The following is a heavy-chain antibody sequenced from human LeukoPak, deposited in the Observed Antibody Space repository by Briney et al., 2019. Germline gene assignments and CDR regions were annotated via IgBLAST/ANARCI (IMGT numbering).Heavy chain of an antibody. CDR2: IYSGGNT. CDR1: GFTVSSNS. Sequence: PGGSLRLSCTVSGFTVSSNSMSWVRQAPGKGLEWVSFIYSGGNTHYSDSVKGRFTISRDNSQNTVSLQVNNLRTEDTALYYCAKTSLSDASGHYYYMDVWGKGTTVTVSS. J-gene: IGHJ6*03. D-gene: IGHD3-3*01. CDR3: AKTSLSDASGHYYYMDV. V-gene: IGHV3-66*02.